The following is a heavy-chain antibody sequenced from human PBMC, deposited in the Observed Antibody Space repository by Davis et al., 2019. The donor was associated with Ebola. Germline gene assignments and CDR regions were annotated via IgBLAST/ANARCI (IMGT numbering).Heavy chain of an antibody. V-gene: IGHV1-69*13. CDR2: IIPIFGTA. Sequence: SVQVSCKASGGTFSSYAISWVRQAPGQGLEWMGGIIPIFGTANYAQKFQGRVTITADESTSTAYMELSSLRSEDTAVYYCARADIVVVPAAPTECGMDVWGQGTTVTVSS. CDR3: ARADIVVVPAAPTECGMDV. J-gene: IGHJ6*02. CDR1: GGTFSSYA. D-gene: IGHD2-2*01.